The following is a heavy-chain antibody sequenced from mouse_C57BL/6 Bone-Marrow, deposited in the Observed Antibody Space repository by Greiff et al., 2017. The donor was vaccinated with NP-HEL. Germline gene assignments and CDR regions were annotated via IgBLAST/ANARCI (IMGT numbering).Heavy chain of an antibody. CDR1: GFTFSDAW. J-gene: IGHJ3*01. CDR3: TPTAQATFFAY. CDR2: IRNKANNHAT. V-gene: IGHV6-6*01. D-gene: IGHD3-2*02. Sequence: EVKLQESGGGLVQPGGSMKLSCAASGFTFSDAWVDWVRQSPEKGLEWVAEIRNKANNHATYYAESVKGRFTISRDDSKSSVYLQMNSLRAEDTGIYYCTPTAQATFFAYWGQGTLVTVSA.